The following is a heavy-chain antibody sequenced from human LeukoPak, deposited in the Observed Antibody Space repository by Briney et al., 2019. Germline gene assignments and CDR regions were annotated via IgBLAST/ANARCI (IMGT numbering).Heavy chain of an antibody. CDR1: GGSISSGGYY. Sequence: PSETLSLTCTVSGGSISSGGYYWTWIRQPPGKGLEWIGEINDGGSTNYNPSFKSRVTMSQDRSKSQFSLKLSSVTAADTAVYYCARLYMSVSYMSLDWGQGTPVTVSS. V-gene: IGHV4-39*07. CDR2: INDGGST. D-gene: IGHD5/OR15-5a*01. J-gene: IGHJ4*02. CDR3: ARLYMSVSYMSLD.